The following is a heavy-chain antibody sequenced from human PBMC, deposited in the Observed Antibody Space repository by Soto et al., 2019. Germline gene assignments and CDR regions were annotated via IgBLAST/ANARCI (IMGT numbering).Heavy chain of an antibody. CDR3: ARGVTIFGVADTFDI. CDR1: GFTFSSYS. Sequence: EVQLVESGGSLVQPGGSLRLSCAASGFTFSSYSMNWVRQAPGKGLEWVSYISSDSNTIYYADSVKGRFTISRDNAKNSLYLQMNRLRDEDTAVYYCARGVTIFGVADTFDIWGQGTMVTVSS. D-gene: IGHD3-3*01. J-gene: IGHJ3*02. V-gene: IGHV3-48*02. CDR2: ISSDSNTI.